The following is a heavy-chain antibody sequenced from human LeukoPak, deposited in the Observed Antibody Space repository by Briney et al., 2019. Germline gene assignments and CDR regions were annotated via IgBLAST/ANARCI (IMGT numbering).Heavy chain of an antibody. V-gene: IGHV4-34*01. D-gene: IGHD2-2*02. J-gene: IGHJ5*02. CDR1: GGSFSGYY. Sequence: PSETLSLTCAVYGGSFSGYYWSWIRQPPGKGLEWIGEINHSGSTNYNPSLKSRVTISVDTSKNQFSLRLSSVTAADPAVYYCARGDGRDTSCYIGRATCSGFDPRGQGTRVTLST. CDR2: INHSGST. CDR3: ARGDGRDTSCYIGRATCSGFDP.